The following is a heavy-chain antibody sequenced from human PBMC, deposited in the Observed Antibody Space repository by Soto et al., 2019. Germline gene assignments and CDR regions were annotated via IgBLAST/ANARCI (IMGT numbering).Heavy chain of an antibody. CDR3: ARRETYYDFWSGYRGYYYYMDV. CDR2: MNPNSGNT. CDR1: GYTFTSYD. Sequence: QVQLVQSGAEVKKPGASVKVSCKASGYTFTSYDINWVRQDTGQGLEWMGWMNPNSGNTGYAQKFQGRVTMTRNTSISTAYMELISLRSEDTAVYYCARRETYYDFWSGYRGYYYYMDVWGKGTTVTVSS. D-gene: IGHD3-3*01. V-gene: IGHV1-8*01. J-gene: IGHJ6*03.